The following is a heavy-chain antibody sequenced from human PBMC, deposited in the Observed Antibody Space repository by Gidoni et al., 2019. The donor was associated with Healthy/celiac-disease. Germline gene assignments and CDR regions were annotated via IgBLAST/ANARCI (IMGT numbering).Heavy chain of an antibody. CDR2: IYYSGST. J-gene: IGHJ4*02. CDR3: ARGDSSGWYADYFDY. D-gene: IGHD6-19*01. V-gene: IGHV4-61*01. CDR1: GGSVSSGSYY. Sequence: QVQLQESGPGLVKPSETLSLTCTVSGGSVSSGSYYWRWIRQPPGKGLEWIGYIYYSGSTNYNPSLKSRVTISVDTSKNQFSLKLSSVTAADTAVYYCARGDSSGWYADYFDYWGQGTLVTVSS.